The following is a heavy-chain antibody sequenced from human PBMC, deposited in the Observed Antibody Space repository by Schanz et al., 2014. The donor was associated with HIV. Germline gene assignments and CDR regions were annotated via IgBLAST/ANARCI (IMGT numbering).Heavy chain of an antibody. CDR3: AKDRNHYDSRYLGKGNYYYYYGMDV. CDR1: GFTFSNYG. J-gene: IGHJ6*02. D-gene: IGHD3-22*01. CDR2: ISYDGTKK. Sequence: QVQLVESGGGVVQPGRSLRLSCAASGFTFSNYGMHWVRQAPGKGLEWVAVISYDGTKKHYADSVKGRFTISRDNSKNSLSLLIKSLRADDAAMYYCAKDRNHYDSRYLGKGNYYYYYGMDVWGQGTTVTVSS. V-gene: IGHV3-30*19.